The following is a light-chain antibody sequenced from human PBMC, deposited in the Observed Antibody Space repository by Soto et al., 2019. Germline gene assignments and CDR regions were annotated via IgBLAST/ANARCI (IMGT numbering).Light chain of an antibody. V-gene: IGKV3-20*01. J-gene: IGKJ1*01. Sequence: EIVLTQSPGTLSSSPGERATLSCRASQSVTSNYLAWYQQKPGQAPRLLIFGASIRATGLPDRFSGGGSGTDFTLTISRLEPEDSAVYYCQQYGSSPGTFGQGTKVDIK. CDR3: QQYGSSPGT. CDR1: QSVTSNY. CDR2: GAS.